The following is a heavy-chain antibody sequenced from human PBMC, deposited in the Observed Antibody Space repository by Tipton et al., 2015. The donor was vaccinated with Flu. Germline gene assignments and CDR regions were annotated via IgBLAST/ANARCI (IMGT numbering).Heavy chain of an antibody. Sequence: TLSLTCTVSGGSISSSSYYWGWIRQPPGKGLEWIGSIYYSGSTYYNPSLKSRVTISVDTSKNQFSLKLSSVTAADTAMYYCARLKYGGSYMWYFDLWGRGTLVTVSS. CDR1: GGSISSSSYY. CDR3: ARLKYGGSYMWYFDL. CDR2: IYYSGST. J-gene: IGHJ2*01. V-gene: IGHV4-39*07. D-gene: IGHD1-26*01.